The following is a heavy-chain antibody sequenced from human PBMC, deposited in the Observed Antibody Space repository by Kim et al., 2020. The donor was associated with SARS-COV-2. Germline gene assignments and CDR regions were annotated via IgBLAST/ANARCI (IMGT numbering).Heavy chain of an antibody. V-gene: IGHV3-7*01. J-gene: IGHJ4*02. CDR3: MGGPAGDY. CDR2: INQDGSEK. CDR1: GFTFSSYW. Sequence: GGSLRLSCAASGFTFSSYWMTWVRQCLGKGLEWVGNINQDGSEKHYMDSVKGRFTISRDNAKNSLYLQMNSLRAEDTAVYYCMGGPAGDYWGQGTLVTVSS.